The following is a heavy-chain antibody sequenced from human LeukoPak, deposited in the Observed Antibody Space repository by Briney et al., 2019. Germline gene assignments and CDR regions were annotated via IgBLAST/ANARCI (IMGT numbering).Heavy chain of an antibody. CDR2: ISSSSSYI. Sequence: GGSLRLSCAASGFTFSSYSMNWVRQAPGKGLEWFSSISSSSSYIYYADSVKGRFTISRDNAKNSLYLQMNSLRAEDTAVYYCARDWDVVVPAAVAFDYWGQGTLVTVSS. J-gene: IGHJ4*02. V-gene: IGHV3-21*01. D-gene: IGHD2-2*01. CDR3: ARDWDVVVPAAVAFDY. CDR1: GFTFSSYS.